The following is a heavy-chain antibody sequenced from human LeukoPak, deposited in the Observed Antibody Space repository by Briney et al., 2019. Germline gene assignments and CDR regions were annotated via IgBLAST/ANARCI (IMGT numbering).Heavy chain of an antibody. CDR1: GGSFSGYY. V-gene: IGHV4-34*01. J-gene: IGHJ4*02. Sequence: SETLSLTCAVYGGSFSGYYWSWIRQPPGKGLEWIGEINHSGSTNYNPSLKSRVTISVDTSKNRFSLKLSSVTAADTAVYYCASLPSRDYWGQGTLVTVSS. CDR2: INHSGST. D-gene: IGHD2-2*01. CDR3: ASLPSRDY.